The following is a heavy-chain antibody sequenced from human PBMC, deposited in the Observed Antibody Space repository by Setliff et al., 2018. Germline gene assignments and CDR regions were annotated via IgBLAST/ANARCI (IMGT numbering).Heavy chain of an antibody. J-gene: IGHJ6*04. D-gene: IGHD6-13*01. Sequence: PGGSLRLSCVASGFTFGIYSVNWVRQAPGKGLEWVSYINSGSNHRYYADSVKGRFTISRDNAKNTLHLQMDSLRAEDTAVYYCARAKMEESGKAQAGMDVWGKGTTVTVSS. CDR3: ARAKMEESGKAQAGMDV. V-gene: IGHV3-21*01. CDR1: GFTFGIYS. CDR2: INSGSNHR.